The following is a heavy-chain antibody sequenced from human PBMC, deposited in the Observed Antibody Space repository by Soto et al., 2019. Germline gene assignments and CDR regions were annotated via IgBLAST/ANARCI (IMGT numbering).Heavy chain of an antibody. D-gene: IGHD3-22*01. J-gene: IGHJ4*02. CDR1: GGTFSSYT. Sequence: QVQLVQSGAEVKKPGSSVKVSCKASGGTFSSYTITWVRQAPGQGLEWMGGITPMFGTPNYAQKCRGRVTITADESTRTAYMELSSLRSEATAMYFCARDGTLYDSRAYYYLYWGQGTLVTVSS. V-gene: IGHV1-69*01. CDR2: ITPMFGTP. CDR3: ARDGTLYDSRAYYYLY.